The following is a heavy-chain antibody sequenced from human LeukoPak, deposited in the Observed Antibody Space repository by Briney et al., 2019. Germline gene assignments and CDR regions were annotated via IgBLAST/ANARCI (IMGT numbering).Heavy chain of an antibody. CDR1: GGSISSYY. Sequence: PSETLSLTCTVSGGSISSYYWSWIRQPPGKGLEWIGYIYYSGSTNYNPSLKSRVTISVDTSKNQFSLKLSSVTAADTAVYYCATLLRGSGPYYFDYWGQGTLVTVSS. D-gene: IGHD2-15*01. CDR2: IYYSGST. V-gene: IGHV4-59*08. CDR3: ATLLRGSGPYYFDY. J-gene: IGHJ4*02.